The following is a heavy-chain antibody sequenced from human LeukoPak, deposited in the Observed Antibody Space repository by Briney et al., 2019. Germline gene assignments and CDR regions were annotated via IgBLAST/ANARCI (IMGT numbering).Heavy chain of an antibody. D-gene: IGHD6-19*01. Sequence: ASVKGSCKVSGDALTELSMNWVRQAPGKGLEWMGGFDPEDGERIYEQKFQGRVTMTEDTSTDTAYMELSSLISEDTAMYFCATGNWVGSDWSDAFDIWGQGTMVTVSS. CDR3: ATGNWVGSDWSDAFDI. CDR1: GDALTELS. J-gene: IGHJ3*02. CDR2: FDPEDGER. V-gene: IGHV1-24*01.